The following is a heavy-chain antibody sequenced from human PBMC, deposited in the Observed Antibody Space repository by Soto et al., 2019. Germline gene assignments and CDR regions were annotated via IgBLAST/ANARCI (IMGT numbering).Heavy chain of an antibody. CDR3: AIVIASCRGGSCPIDS. J-gene: IGHJ4*02. Sequence: QVQLQDSGPGLVKPSGTLSLTCAVSGGSISSSNWWSWVRQPPWKGLEWIGEIFRGGMTNYNPSRTSRVTISVDTSKKDFSLKLTSAAAADTAVFFCAIVIASCRGGSCPIDSWSQGTLVPVS. V-gene: IGHV4-4*02. CDR2: IFRGGMT. CDR1: GGSISSSNW. D-gene: IGHD2-15*01.